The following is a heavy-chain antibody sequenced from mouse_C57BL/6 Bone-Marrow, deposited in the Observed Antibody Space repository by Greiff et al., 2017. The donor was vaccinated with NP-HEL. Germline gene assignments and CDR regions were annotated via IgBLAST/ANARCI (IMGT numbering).Heavy chain of an antibody. CDR1: GFNIKDDY. J-gene: IGHJ3*01. CDR2: IDPENGDT. Sequence: VHVKQSGAELVRPGASVKLSCTASGFNIKDDYMHWVKQRPEQGLEWIGWIDPENGDTEYASKFQGKATITADTSSNTAYLQLSSLTSEDTAVYYCTTAPYDGYYTWFAYWGQGTLVTVSA. V-gene: IGHV14-4*01. D-gene: IGHD2-3*01. CDR3: TTAPYDGYYTWFAY.